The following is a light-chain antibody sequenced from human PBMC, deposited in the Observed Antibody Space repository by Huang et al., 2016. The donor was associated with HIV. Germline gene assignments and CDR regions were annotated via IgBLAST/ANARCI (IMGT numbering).Light chain of an antibody. V-gene: IGKV3-15*01. CDR1: QSISGD. Sequence: ETVLTPSPATLSMSPGERGTLSCRASQSISGDLAWYQQKPGQAPRLLIFGASSRATGIPARFSGSGSGTEFTLTISSLQSEDFAIYYCQQYNNWPFTFGPGTQVDIK. CDR3: QQYNNWPFT. J-gene: IGKJ3*01. CDR2: GAS.